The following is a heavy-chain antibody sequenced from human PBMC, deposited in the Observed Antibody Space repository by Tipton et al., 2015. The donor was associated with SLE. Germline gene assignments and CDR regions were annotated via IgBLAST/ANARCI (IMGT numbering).Heavy chain of an antibody. CDR3: ARVLPLATAGALNAFDI. CDR1: GGSISSGGYY. CDR2: IYYSGST. V-gene: IGHV4-61*08. Sequence: TLSLTCTVSGGSISSGGYYWSWIRQHPGKGLEWIGYIYYSGSTNYNPSLKSRVTISVDTSKNQFSLRVTSVNAADTAVYYCARVLPLATAGALNAFDIWGQGTMVTVSS. J-gene: IGHJ3*02. D-gene: IGHD6-25*01.